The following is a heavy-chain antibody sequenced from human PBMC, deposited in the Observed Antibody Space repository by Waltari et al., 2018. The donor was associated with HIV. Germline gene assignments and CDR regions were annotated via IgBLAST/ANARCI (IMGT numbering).Heavy chain of an antibody. Sequence: EVQLVESGGGLVKPGGSMRLSCAASSFTLITSSINGVRQAPGKGLEWVASISGYSGYIYYADSVKGRFAISRDNAKNSLYLQMNSLRAEDTAVYYCARAQSHDAFDIWGQGTMVTVSS. V-gene: IGHV3-21*01. CDR1: SFTLITSS. CDR2: ISGYSGYI. CDR3: ARAQSHDAFDI. J-gene: IGHJ3*02.